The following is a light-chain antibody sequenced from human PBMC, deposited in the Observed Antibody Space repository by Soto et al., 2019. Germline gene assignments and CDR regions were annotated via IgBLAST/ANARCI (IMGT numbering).Light chain of an antibody. Sequence: QSVLAQPPSASGSPGQSVTISCIGTSSDVGGYNYVSWYQQHPGKAPKLMIYEVTKRPSGVPDRFSGSKSGNTASLTVSGLQAEDEADYFCCSHAGDNTYVFGTGTKVTVL. CDR3: CSHAGDNTYV. V-gene: IGLV2-8*01. J-gene: IGLJ1*01. CDR1: SSDVGGYNY. CDR2: EVT.